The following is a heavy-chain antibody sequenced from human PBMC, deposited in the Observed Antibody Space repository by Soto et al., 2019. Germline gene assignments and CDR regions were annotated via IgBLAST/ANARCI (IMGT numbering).Heavy chain of an antibody. CDR1: GYTFTSYG. D-gene: IGHD2-21*02. Sequence: ASVKVSCKASGYTFTSYGISWVRQAPGQGLEWMGWISPYNGNTNYAQKLQGRVTMTRDTSISTAYMELSRLRPGDTAVYYCARAYCGGDCYSRGTWFDPWGQGTLVTAS. CDR3: ARAYCGGDCYSRGTWFDP. J-gene: IGHJ5*02. CDR2: ISPYNGNT. V-gene: IGHV1-18*01.